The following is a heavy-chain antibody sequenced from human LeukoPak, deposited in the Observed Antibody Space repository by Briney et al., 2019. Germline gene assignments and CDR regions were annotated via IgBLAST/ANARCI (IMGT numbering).Heavy chain of an antibody. CDR1: GFTFNSYS. J-gene: IGHJ6*02. CDR3: ARDSEEVAVAGLYYYGMDV. D-gene: IGHD6-19*01. V-gene: IGHV3-21*01. Sequence: KPGGSLRLSCAASGFTFNSYSMNWVRQAPGKGLEWVSSISSSSSYIYYADSVKGRFTISRDNAKNSLYLQMNSLRAEDTAVYYCARDSEEVAVAGLYYYGMDVWGQGTTVTVSS. CDR2: ISSSSSYI.